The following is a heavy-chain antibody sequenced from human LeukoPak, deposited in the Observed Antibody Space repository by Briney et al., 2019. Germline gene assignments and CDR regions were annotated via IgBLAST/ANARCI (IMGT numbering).Heavy chain of an antibody. Sequence: PGGSLRLSCAASGFTFSDYNMRWIRQAPGKGLEWVSSISRSGSTKYYADSVKGRFTISRDNAKNSLFLQMNSLRAEDTAVYYCARVDYDVSTGYQNYFEFWGQGTLVTVSS. J-gene: IGHJ4*02. CDR3: ARVDYDVSTGYQNYFEF. CDR2: ISRSGSTK. V-gene: IGHV3-11*04. D-gene: IGHD3-9*01. CDR1: GFTFSDYN.